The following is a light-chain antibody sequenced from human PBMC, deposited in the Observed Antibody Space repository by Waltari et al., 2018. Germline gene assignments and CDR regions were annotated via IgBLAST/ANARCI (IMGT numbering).Light chain of an antibody. J-gene: IGLJ3*02. CDR3: YSSAMSAFVV. V-gene: IGLV2-23*02. CDR2: EVT. CDR1: SSDIGSYNF. Sequence: QSVLTQPASVSGSPGQSITISCTGTSSDIGSYNFVSWYQHHPGKAPKLILYEVTTRPSGFSDRFSGSKSGNTASLTISGLQAEDDADYYCYSSAMSAFVVFGGGTKLTVL.